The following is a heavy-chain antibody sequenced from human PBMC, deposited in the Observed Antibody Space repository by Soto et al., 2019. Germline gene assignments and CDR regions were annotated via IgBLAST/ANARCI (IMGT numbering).Heavy chain of an antibody. CDR1: GAPISGYY. V-gene: IGHV4-4*07. CDR2: IYATGTT. D-gene: IGHD1-1*01. J-gene: IGHJ5*02. CDR3: VRDGTKTLRDWFDP. Sequence: SETLSLTCTVSGAPISGYYWSWIRKSAGKGLEWIGRIYATGTTDFNPSLKSRVMMSVDTSKKQFSLKLRSVTAADTAVYYCVRDGTKTLRDWFDPWGQGISVTVSS.